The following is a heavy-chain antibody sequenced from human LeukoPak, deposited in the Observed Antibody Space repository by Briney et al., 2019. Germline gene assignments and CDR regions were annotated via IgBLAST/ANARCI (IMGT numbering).Heavy chain of an antibody. J-gene: IGHJ4*02. V-gene: IGHV3-23*01. D-gene: IGHD2-2*01. CDR1: GFTFSSYA. CDR3: AKETWSVVVPAAPCDY. CDR2: ISGSGGST. Sequence: GGSLRLSCAASGFTFSSYAMSWVRQAPGKGLEWVSAISGSGGSTYYADSVKGRFTISRDNSKNTLYLQMNSLRAEDTAVYYCAKETWSVVVPAAPCDYWGQGTLVTVSS.